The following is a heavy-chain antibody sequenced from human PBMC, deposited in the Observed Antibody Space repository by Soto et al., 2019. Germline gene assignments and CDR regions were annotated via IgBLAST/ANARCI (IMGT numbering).Heavy chain of an antibody. CDR3: ARDCSSTSCYAPSDY. CDR1: GFTFSSYW. D-gene: IGHD2-2*01. V-gene: IGHV3-74*01. J-gene: IGHJ4*02. Sequence: EVQLVESGGGVVQPGGSLRLSCAASGFTFSSYWMHWVRQAPGKGLVWVSRINSDGSSTSYADSVKGRFTISRDNAKNTLYLQMNSLRAEDTAVYYCARDCSSTSCYAPSDYWGQGTLVTVAS. CDR2: INSDGSST.